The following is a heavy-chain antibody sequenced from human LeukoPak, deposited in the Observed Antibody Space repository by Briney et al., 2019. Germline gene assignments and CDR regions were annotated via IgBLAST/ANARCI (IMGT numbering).Heavy chain of an antibody. CDR2: IHGDGSIT. CDR1: GFTFSSYW. V-gene: IGHV3-74*01. J-gene: IGHJ4*02. Sequence: PGGSLRLSCAASGFTFSSYWMHWVRQVPGKGLVWVSRIHGDGSITNYGDSVKGRFTISRDNAKNTLYLQMNSLRVEDTAVYYCVTGIRGSELDYWGQGTLVTVSS. D-gene: IGHD1-26*01. CDR3: VTGIRGSELDY.